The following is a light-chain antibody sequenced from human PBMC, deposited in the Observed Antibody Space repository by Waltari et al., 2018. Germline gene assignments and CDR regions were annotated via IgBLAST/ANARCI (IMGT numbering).Light chain of an antibody. J-gene: IGLJ2*01. CDR1: TGTVPTNHY. V-gene: IGLV7-46*01. CDR3: LLSFGITQI. CDR2: DTT. Sequence: QAVVTQEPSVTVSPGGTLTLTCGSSTGTVPTNHYPYWFQHKPGQAPRTLIHDTTNRYSWTPGRYSGSLRGGQAALTLSGVQPEDEAEYYCLLSFGITQIVGGGTKLTVL.